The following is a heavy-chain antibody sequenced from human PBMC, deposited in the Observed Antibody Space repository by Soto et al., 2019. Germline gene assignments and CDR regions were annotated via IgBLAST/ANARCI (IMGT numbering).Heavy chain of an antibody. CDR2: VSIGGST. D-gene: IGHD2-15*01. Sequence: DVQLLESGGGLVQPEGSLRLSWAASGFTFSSYAMGWFRQGPGKGLVWVAAVSIGGSTHYADSVRGRFTISRDNSKNTLSLQMNSRTAEDTAVYFCAKRRGAAGHFDYCVQGALGSVSS. V-gene: IGHV3-23*01. J-gene: IGHJ4*02. CDR3: AKRRGAAGHFDY. CDR1: GFTFSSYA.